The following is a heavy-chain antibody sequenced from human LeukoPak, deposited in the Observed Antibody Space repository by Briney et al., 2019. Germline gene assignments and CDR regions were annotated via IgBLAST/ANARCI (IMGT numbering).Heavy chain of an antibody. D-gene: IGHD6-13*01. CDR1: GGSFSGYY. J-gene: IGHJ4*02. CDR3: ASKAAAKGYFDY. Sequence: SETLSLTCAVYGGSFSGYYWSWIRQPLGKGLEWIGEINHSGSTNYNPSLKSRVTISVDTSKNQFSLKLSSVTAADTAVYYCASKAAAKGYFDYWGQGTLVTVSS. CDR2: INHSGST. V-gene: IGHV4-34*01.